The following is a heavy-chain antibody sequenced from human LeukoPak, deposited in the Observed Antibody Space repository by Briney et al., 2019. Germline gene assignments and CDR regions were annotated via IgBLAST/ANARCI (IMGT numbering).Heavy chain of an antibody. V-gene: IGHV3-30*03. CDR2: ISYDGSNK. D-gene: IGHD6-19*01. Sequence: GGSLRLSCAASGFTFSIFGLNWVRQAPGKGLERVAVISYDGSNKYYADSVKGRFTISRDNSKNTLYLQMNSLRAEDAAVYYCARASGVKAGSDYWGQGTLVTVSS. CDR1: GFTFSIFG. CDR3: ARASGVKAGSDY. J-gene: IGHJ4*02.